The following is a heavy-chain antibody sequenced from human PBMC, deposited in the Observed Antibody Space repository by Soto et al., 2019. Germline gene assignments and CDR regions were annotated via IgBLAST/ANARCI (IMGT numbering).Heavy chain of an antibody. CDR1: KFTFSGYS. D-gene: IGHD3-16*01. Sequence: EVQLVESGGGLVQPGGSLRLSCAASKFTFSGYSMNWVRQAPGKGLEWVSYISSTSATIYYADSVKGRFTISRDDAKNSLYLQMTSLRDEDTAVYYCARGSEKGGGPWGQGTLVTVSS. CDR3: ARGSEKGGGP. V-gene: IGHV3-48*02. CDR2: ISSTSATI. J-gene: IGHJ5*02.